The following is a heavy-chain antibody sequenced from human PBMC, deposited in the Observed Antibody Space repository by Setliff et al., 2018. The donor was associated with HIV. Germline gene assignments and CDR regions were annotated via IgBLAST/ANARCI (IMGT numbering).Heavy chain of an antibody. V-gene: IGHV4-4*03. D-gene: IGHD6-13*01. CDR3: ARGRAAAVGRLWFDP. CDR2: INHSGST. Sequence: LRETLSLTCAVSGGSISSSNWWSWVRQPPGKGLEWIGEINHSGSTNYNPSLKSRVTISVDTSKNQFSLQLSSVTAADTAVYYCARGRAAAVGRLWFDPWGQGTLVTVS. J-gene: IGHJ5*02. CDR1: GGSISSSNW.